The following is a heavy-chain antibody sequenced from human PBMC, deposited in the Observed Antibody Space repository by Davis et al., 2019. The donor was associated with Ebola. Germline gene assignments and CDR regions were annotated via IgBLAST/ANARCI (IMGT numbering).Heavy chain of an antibody. Sequence: ESLKISCAASGFTVSSNYMSWIRQPPGKGLEWIGRIYYSRSTYYNPSLKSRVTISVDTSKNQFSLKLSSVTAADTAVYYCARRYADSSGYYFGYWGQGTLVTVSS. CDR1: GFTVSSNY. CDR2: IYYSRST. J-gene: IGHJ4*02. V-gene: IGHV4-59*05. D-gene: IGHD3-22*01. CDR3: ARRYADSSGYYFGY.